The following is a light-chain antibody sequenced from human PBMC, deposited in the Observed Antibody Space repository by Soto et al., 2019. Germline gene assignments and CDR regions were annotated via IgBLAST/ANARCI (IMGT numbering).Light chain of an antibody. CDR2: DVS. V-gene: IGLV2-11*01. CDR1: SNDVGSYKD. CDR3: CAYADTLYV. Sequence: QSALTQPRSVSGSPGQSVTISCTGTSNDVGSYKDVSWYQHHPGKVPKLMIYDVSERPSGVPDRFSGSKSGNTASLTISGLQAEGEANYYCCAYADTLYVFGTGTKVTVL. J-gene: IGLJ1*01.